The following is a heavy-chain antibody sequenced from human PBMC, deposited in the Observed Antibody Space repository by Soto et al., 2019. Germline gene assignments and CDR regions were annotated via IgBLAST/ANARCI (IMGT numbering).Heavy chain of an antibody. CDR1: GGSISSSNW. CDR2: IYHSGST. V-gene: IGHV4-4*02. D-gene: IGHD3-16*02. Sequence: QVQLQESGPGLVKPSGTLSLTCAVSGGSISSSNWWSWVRQPPGKGLEWIGEIYHSGSTNYNPSLKSRVTIAVDTSMNQFSLKLSSVTAADTAVYYCARTSLIVISTKKAFDIWGQGTMVTVSS. J-gene: IGHJ3*02. CDR3: ARTSLIVISTKKAFDI.